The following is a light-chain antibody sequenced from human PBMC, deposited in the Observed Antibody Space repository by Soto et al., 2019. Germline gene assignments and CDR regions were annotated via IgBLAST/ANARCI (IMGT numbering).Light chain of an antibody. CDR1: SSDVGGYNY. CDR3: SSYTSAGTYV. CDR2: DVT. V-gene: IGLV2-14*01. J-gene: IGLJ1*01. Sequence: QSVLTQPASVSGSPGQSITISCTGTSSDVGGYNYVSWYQQHPGKAPKLMIYDVTSRPSGVSNRFSGSKSGNTASLTISGLQAEDEADYYCSSYTSAGTYVFGAGTKVTVL.